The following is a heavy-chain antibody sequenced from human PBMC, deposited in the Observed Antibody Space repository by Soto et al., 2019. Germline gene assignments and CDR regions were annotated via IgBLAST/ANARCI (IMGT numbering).Heavy chain of an antibody. CDR2: ISYDGSNK. V-gene: IGHV3-30*18. CDR1: GFTFSSYG. Sequence: QVQLVESGGGVVQPGRSLRLSCAASGFTFSSYGMHWVRQAPGKGLEWVAVISYDGSNKYYADSVKGRFTISRDNSKNTLYLQMHSLRAEDTAVYYCAKEPEMATLNGAFDIWGQGTMVTVSS. J-gene: IGHJ3*02. CDR3: AKEPEMATLNGAFDI. D-gene: IGHD5-12*01.